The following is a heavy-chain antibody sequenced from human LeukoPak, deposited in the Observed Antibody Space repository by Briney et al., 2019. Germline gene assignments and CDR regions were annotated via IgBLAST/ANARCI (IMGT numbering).Heavy chain of an antibody. CDR2: IYYSGST. J-gene: IGHJ4*02. Sequence: NTSETLSLTCTVSGGSISSYYWSWIRQPPGKGLEWIGYIYYSGSTYYNPSLKSRVTISVDTSKNQFSLKLSSVTAADTAVYYCARIWDYWGQGTLVTVSS. D-gene: IGHD2/OR15-2a*01. CDR1: GGSISSYY. V-gene: IGHV4-59*06. CDR3: ARIWDY.